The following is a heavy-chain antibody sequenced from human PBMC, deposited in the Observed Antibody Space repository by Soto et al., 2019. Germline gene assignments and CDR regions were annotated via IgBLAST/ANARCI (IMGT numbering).Heavy chain of an antibody. V-gene: IGHV2-5*02. J-gene: IGHJ4*02. CDR3: AHRAGLQGNWNGGSFDF. Sequence: QITLKESGPTRVKPTQTLTLTCTFSGFSLSTSGVGVGWIRQPPGKALERLALIYWDDDKRYSPSPKSRLTITKDTSKNQVVLTLTNVDPVDTATYYCAHRAGLQGNWNGGSFDFWGQGALVTVSS. CDR1: GFSLSTSGVG. CDR2: IYWDDDK. D-gene: IGHD1-1*01.